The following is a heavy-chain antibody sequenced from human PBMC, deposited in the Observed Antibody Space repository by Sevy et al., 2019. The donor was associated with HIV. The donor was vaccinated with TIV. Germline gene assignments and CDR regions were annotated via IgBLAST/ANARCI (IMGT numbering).Heavy chain of an antibody. CDR3: AKGAIVGATRRYYFDY. CDR1: GLTFSIYA. Sequence: GGSLRLSCADSGLTFSIYAMSWVRQAPGKGLEWVSVFSGNGASTYYADSVKGRFTISRANSKNTLYLQMISLRAEDTAVYYCAKGAIVGATRRYYFDYWGQGTLVTVSS. V-gene: IGHV3-23*01. J-gene: IGHJ4*02. D-gene: IGHD1-26*01. CDR2: FSGNGAST.